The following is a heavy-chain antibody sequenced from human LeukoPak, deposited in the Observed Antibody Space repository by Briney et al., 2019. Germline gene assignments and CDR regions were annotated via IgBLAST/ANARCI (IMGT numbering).Heavy chain of an antibody. CDR3: ARDFPPYYDSSGYHYPPWGHDY. CDR1: GGSISSYY. J-gene: IGHJ4*02. Sequence: PSETLSLTCTVSGGSISSYYWSWIRQPPGKGLEWLGYIYYSGSTNYNPSLKSRVTISVATSKNRFSLKLSSVTAADTAVYYCARDFPPYYDSSGYHYPPWGHDYWGQGTLVTVSS. D-gene: IGHD3-22*01. CDR2: IYYSGST. V-gene: IGHV4-59*01.